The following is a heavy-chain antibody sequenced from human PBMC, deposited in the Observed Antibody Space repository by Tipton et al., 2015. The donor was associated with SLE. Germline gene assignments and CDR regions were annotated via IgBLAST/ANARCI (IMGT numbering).Heavy chain of an antibody. J-gene: IGHJ4*02. CDR1: GGSISSYY. D-gene: IGHD6-13*01. Sequence: TLSLTCTASGGSISSYYWSWIRQPPGKGLEWIGYSYTSGSTNDNPSLKSRVTISVDTSKNQFSLKLSSVTAADTAVYYCARVAAAARDYFDYWGQGTLVTVSS. CDR2: SYTSGST. V-gene: IGHV4-4*08. CDR3: ARVAAAARDYFDY.